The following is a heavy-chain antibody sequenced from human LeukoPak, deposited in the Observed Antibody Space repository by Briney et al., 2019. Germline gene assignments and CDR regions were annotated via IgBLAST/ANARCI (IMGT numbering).Heavy chain of an antibody. D-gene: IGHD2-15*01. V-gene: IGHV3-21*01. CDR2: ISSSSSYI. CDR3: ARGHCSGGSCYDSDY. J-gene: IGHJ4*02. Sequence: GGSLRLSCAASGFTFSSYSMNWVRQAPGKGLEWVSSISSSSSYIYYADSVKGRFTISRDNAKNSLYLQMNSLRAEDTAVYYCARGHCSGGSCYDSDYWGQGTLVTVSS. CDR1: GFTFSSYS.